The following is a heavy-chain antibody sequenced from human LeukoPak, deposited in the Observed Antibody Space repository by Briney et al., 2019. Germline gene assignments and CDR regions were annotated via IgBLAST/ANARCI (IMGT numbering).Heavy chain of an antibody. V-gene: IGHV4-30-4*01. CDR1: GGSVSSGDYY. J-gene: IGHJ4*02. D-gene: IGHD6-13*01. CDR3: ARDQRPEYSSSWYFSSVDY. Sequence: SETLSLTCTVSGGSVSSGDYYWSWIRQPPGKGLEWIGYIYYSGSTYYNPSLKSRVTISVDTSKNQFSLKLSSVTAADTAVYYCARDQRPEYSSSWYFSSVDYWGQGTLVTVSS. CDR2: IYYSGST.